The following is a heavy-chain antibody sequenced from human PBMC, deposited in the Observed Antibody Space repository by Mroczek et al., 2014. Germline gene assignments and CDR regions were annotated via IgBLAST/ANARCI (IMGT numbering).Heavy chain of an antibody. CDR1: GYTFTSYD. CDR2: MNPNSGNT. Sequence: QVQLVQSGAEVKKPGASVKVSCKASGYTFTSYDINWVRQATGQGLEWMGWMNPNSGNTGYAQKFQGRVTMTRNTSISTAYMELSSLRSEDTAVYYCARVGSEGIAAVGWFDPVGPGNPGPPSP. J-gene: IGHJ5*02. D-gene: IGHD6-13*01. V-gene: IGHV1-8*01. CDR3: ARVGSEGIAAVGWFDP.